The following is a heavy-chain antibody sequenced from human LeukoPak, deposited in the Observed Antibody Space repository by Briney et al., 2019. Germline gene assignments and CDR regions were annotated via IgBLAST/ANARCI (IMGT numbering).Heavy chain of an antibody. Sequence: GESLKISCKGSGYSFTSYWIGWVRQMPGKGLEWVGIIYPGDSDTKYSPSFQGQVTISADKSISTAYLQWSSLKASDTAMYYCARHSNYYDSSGYCDYWGQGTLVTVSS. CDR2: IYPGDSDT. D-gene: IGHD3-22*01. V-gene: IGHV5-51*01. CDR3: ARHSNYYDSSGYCDY. CDR1: GYSFTSYW. J-gene: IGHJ4*02.